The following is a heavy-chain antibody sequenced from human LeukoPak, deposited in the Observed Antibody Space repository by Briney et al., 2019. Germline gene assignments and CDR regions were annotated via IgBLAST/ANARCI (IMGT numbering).Heavy chain of an antibody. CDR1: GFIFSNYA. CDR2: IVGSGANT. Sequence: GGSLRLSCAASGFIFSNYAMSWARQAPGKGLEWVSAIVGSGANTYYADSVKGRFTISRDNPRNTLYLQMNSLRAEDTAVYYCAKWGDYDVLTGYYDPDNWGQGALVTVSS. D-gene: IGHD3-9*01. CDR3: AKWGDYDVLTGYYDPDN. V-gene: IGHV3-23*01. J-gene: IGHJ4*02.